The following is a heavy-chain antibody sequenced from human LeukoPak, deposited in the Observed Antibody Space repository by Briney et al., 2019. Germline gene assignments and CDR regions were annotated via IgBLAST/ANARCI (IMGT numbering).Heavy chain of an antibody. Sequence: ASVEVSCKASGYTFTGYYMHWVRQAPGQGLEWMGWINPNSGGTNYAQKFQGWVTMTRDTSISTAYMELSRLRSDDTAVYYCARGKPQHDYGGNSGVDYWGQGTLVTVSS. CDR2: INPNSGGT. CDR3: ARGKPQHDYGGNSGVDY. J-gene: IGHJ4*02. V-gene: IGHV1-2*04. CDR1: GYTFTGYY. D-gene: IGHD4-23*01.